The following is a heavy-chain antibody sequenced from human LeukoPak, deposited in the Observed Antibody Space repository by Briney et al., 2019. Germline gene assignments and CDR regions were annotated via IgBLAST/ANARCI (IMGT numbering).Heavy chain of an antibody. CDR2: IYHSGST. CDR3: ARGRLVVVPAAIRDDAFDI. Sequence: SETLSLACTVSGGSISSGGYYWSWIRQPPGKGLEWIGYIYHSGSTYYNPSLKSRVTISVDRSKNQFSLKLSSVTAADTAVYYCARGRLVVVPAAIRDDAFDIWGQGTMVTVSS. J-gene: IGHJ3*02. D-gene: IGHD2-2*02. V-gene: IGHV4-30-2*01. CDR1: GGSISSGGYY.